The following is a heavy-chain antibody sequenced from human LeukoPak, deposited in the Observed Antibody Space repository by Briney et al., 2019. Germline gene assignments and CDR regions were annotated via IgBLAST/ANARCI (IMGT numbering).Heavy chain of an antibody. V-gene: IGHV4-61*02. CDR2: IYTSGST. J-gene: IGHJ5*01. CDR3: ARLWFDS. CDR1: GGSISSGSYY. Sequence: SETLSLTCTVSGGSISSGSYYWSWIRQPAGKGLEWIGRIYTSGSTYYNPSLKSRVTISVDTSKNQFSLKLSSVTAADTAVYYCARLWFDSWGQGTLVTVSS.